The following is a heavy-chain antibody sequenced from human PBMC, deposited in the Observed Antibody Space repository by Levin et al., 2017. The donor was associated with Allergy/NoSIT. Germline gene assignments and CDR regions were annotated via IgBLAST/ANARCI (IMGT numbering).Heavy chain of an antibody. Sequence: PGGSLRLSCAASGFTFSSYSMNWVRQAPGKGLEWVSYISSSSSTIYYADSVKGRFTISRDNAKNSLYLQMNSLRAEDTAVYYCARAPGVVVISGGFDYWGQGTLVTVSS. D-gene: IGHD3-22*01. CDR2: ISSSSSTI. J-gene: IGHJ4*02. CDR3: ARAPGVVVISGGFDY. CDR1: GFTFSSYS. V-gene: IGHV3-48*01.